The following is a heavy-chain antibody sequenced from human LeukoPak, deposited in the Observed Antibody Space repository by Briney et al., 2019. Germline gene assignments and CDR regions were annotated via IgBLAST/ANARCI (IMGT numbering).Heavy chain of an antibody. V-gene: IGHV5-51*01. CDR2: IYPGDSNT. CDR3: ARQPPGLFATDY. J-gene: IGHJ4*02. Sequence: GESLKISCKGSGYSFTNYWIAWMRQMPGKRLEWMGIIYPGDSNTRYNPSFQSQVSISADKSISTAYLQWSSLEASDTAMYYCARQPPGLFATDYWGQGTLVTVSS. CDR1: GYSFTNYW.